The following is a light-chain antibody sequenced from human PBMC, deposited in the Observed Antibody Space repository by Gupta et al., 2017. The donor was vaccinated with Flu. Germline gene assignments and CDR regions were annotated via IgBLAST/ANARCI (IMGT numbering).Light chain of an antibody. CDR3: QQDGSSPGT. CDR1: QSVRSSY. Sequence: GTLYLSPGERATLSCRASQSVRSSYLAWYQQKGGQSPRLLIYGASSRATGIPDRFSGSGSGTDFTLTISRLEPEDFAVYYCQQDGSSPGTFGQGTKMEIK. CDR2: GAS. J-gene: IGKJ2*01. V-gene: IGKV3-20*01.